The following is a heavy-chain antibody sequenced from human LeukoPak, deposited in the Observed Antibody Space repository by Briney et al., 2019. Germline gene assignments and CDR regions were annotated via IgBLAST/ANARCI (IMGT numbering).Heavy chain of an antibody. V-gene: IGHV4-31*03. Sequence: RSQTLSLTCPVSGGSISSGGYYWSWLRQHPGKGLEWIGYIYYSGSTYYNPSLKSRVTISVDTSKNQFSLKLSSETAADTAVYYCARSVEMATWSFDYWGQGTLVTVSS. CDR2: IYYSGST. D-gene: IGHD5-24*01. CDR3: ARSVEMATWSFDY. J-gene: IGHJ4*02. CDR1: GGSISSGGYY.